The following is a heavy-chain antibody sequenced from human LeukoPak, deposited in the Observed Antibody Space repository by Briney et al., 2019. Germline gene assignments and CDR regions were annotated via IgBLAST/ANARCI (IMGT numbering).Heavy chain of an antibody. CDR3: ARSWDSYRTTTTTPGGS. V-gene: IGHV1-2*02. J-gene: IGHJ5*02. D-gene: IGHD1-1*01. Sequence: ASVKVSCKASGYTFTSYYMHWVRQAPGQGLEWMGWINPNAGGTNYAEKFQVRVTMTRDTSMTTVYMDLSSLTSDDTAVYYCARSWDSYRTTTTTPGGSWGQGTLVIVSS. CDR2: INPNAGGT. CDR1: GYTFTSYY.